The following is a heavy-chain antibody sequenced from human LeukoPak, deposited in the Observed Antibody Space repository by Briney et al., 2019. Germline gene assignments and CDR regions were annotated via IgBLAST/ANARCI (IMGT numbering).Heavy chain of an antibody. D-gene: IGHD6-6*01. Sequence: ASVKVSCKASGYTFTSYGISWVRHAPGQALEWMGWIIPNSGGTNYAQKFQGMVTMTRDTSISTTYMELSRLRSDDTAVYYCARERDSSACNSLGWFDFWG. CDR2: IIPNSGGT. CDR1: GYTFTSYG. V-gene: IGHV1-2*02. CDR3: ARERDSSACNSLGWFDF. J-gene: IGHJ4*01.